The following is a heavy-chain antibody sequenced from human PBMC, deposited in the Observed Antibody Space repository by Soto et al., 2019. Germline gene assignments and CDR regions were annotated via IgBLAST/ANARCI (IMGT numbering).Heavy chain of an antibody. D-gene: IGHD4-17*01. V-gene: IGHV5-51*01. CDR2: IYPGDSDT. CDR3: GRQPSSTVTKFYYYYFGRDV. CDR1: GYSFTSYW. J-gene: IGHJ6*04. Sequence: GESLKISCKGSGYSFTSYWIGWVRQMPGKGLEWMGIIYPGDSDTRYSPSFQGQVTISADKSISTAYLQWSSLKASDTAMYYCGRQPSSTVTKFYYYYFGRDVGGKGPTVTVSS.